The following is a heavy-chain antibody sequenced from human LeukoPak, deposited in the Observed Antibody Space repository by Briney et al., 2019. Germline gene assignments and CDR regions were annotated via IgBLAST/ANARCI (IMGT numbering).Heavy chain of an antibody. D-gene: IGHD1-14*01. Sequence: GGSLRLSCAASGFTFSRYWMSWVRQAPGEGLEWVANIKQDESEKYYVDSVKGRFTISRDNAKNSLYLQMNSLRADDTAVYYCARETTPDYSYYYMDVWGKGTTVTVSS. CDR1: GFTFSRYW. J-gene: IGHJ6*03. V-gene: IGHV3-7*01. CDR2: IKQDESEK. CDR3: ARETTPDYSYYYMDV.